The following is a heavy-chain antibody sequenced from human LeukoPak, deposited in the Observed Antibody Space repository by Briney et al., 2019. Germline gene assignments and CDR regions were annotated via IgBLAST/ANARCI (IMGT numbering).Heavy chain of an antibody. CDR2: ISYDGSNR. D-gene: IGHD3-9*01. J-gene: IGHJ4*02. V-gene: IGHV3-30*18. CDR1: GFDFSGYG. CDR3: AKDYDILTGYSIGYYFDY. Sequence: GRSLRLSCAASGFDFSGYGMHWVRQAPGKGLEWVAVISYDGSNRYYGDSVKGRFTIYRDNSKNTLYLQMNSLRAEDLAVYYCAKDYDILTGYSIGYYFDYWGQGTLVTVSS.